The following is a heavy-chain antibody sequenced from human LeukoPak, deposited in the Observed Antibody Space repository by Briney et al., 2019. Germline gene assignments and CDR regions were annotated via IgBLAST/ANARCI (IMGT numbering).Heavy chain of an antibody. Sequence: ASVKVSCKASGYTFTSYGISWVRQAPGRGLEWMGWISAYNGNTNYAQKLQGRVTMTTDTSTSTAYMELRSLRSDDTAVYYCARRSYDSSGYSKYYFDYWGQGTLVTVSS. D-gene: IGHD3-22*01. CDR1: GYTFTSYG. J-gene: IGHJ4*02. V-gene: IGHV1-18*01. CDR2: ISAYNGNT. CDR3: ARRSYDSSGYSKYYFDY.